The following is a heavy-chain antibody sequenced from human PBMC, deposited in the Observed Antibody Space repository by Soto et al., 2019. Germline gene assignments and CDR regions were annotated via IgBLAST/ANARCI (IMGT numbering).Heavy chain of an antibody. D-gene: IGHD2-2*01. CDR3: TKALYCSSTSCYSGGDTFHI. CDR1: GFTFSSYA. J-gene: IGHJ3*02. V-gene: IGHV3-30-3*01. Sequence: PGGFLRLSCAASGFTFSSYAMHWVRQAPGKGLEWVAVISYDGSNKYYADSVKGRFTISRDNSKNTLYLQMNSLRAEDTAVYYCTKALYCSSTSCYSGGDTFHIWGQGTMVTVSS. CDR2: ISYDGSNK.